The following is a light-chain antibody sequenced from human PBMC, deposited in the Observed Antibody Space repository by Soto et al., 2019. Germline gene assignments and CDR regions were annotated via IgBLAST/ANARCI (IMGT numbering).Light chain of an antibody. CDR1: QNIGKF. J-gene: IGKJ4*01. CDR2: ATS. V-gene: IGKV1-39*01. Sequence: IPMTQPPSSLSASVGDRVTITCRPSQNIGKFLNWYQQRPGKAPTALIHATSTLQSGVSSRFSGSGSDTEFTLTIASLQPEDFATYFCQQSLSSPLTFGGGTKVDI. CDR3: QQSLSSPLT.